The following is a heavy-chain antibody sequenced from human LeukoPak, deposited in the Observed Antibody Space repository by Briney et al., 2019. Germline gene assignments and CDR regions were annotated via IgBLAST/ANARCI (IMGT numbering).Heavy chain of an antibody. CDR1: GYTFTSYG. CDR3: ARAYYHDSSGYYFPVDY. CDR2: ISAYNGNT. Sequence: ASVKVSCKASGYTFTSYGISWVRQAPGQGLERMGWISAYNGNTSYAQKFQGRVTMTRDTSTSTVYMELSSLRSEDTAVYYCARAYYHDSSGYYFPVDYWGQGTLVTVSS. D-gene: IGHD3-22*01. V-gene: IGHV1-18*01. J-gene: IGHJ4*02.